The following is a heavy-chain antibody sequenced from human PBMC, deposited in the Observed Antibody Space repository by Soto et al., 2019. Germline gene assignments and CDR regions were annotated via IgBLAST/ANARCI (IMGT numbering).Heavy chain of an antibody. V-gene: IGHV1-46*01. CDR3: ARDQGYSSSPRYYGMDV. CDR2: INPSGGST. Sequence: AASVKVSCKASGYTFTSYDMHWVRQAPGQGLEWMGIINPSGGSTSYAQKFQGRVTMTRDTSTSTVYMELSSLRSEDTAVYYCARDQGYSSSPRYYGMDVWGQGTTVTVSS. J-gene: IGHJ6*02. CDR1: GYTFTSYD. D-gene: IGHD6-6*01.